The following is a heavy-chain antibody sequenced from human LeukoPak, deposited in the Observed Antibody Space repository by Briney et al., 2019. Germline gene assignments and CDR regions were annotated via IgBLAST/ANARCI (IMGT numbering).Heavy chain of an antibody. CDR3: AKDDDDGDHVVVDH. CDR1: QFTFSDCT. J-gene: IGHJ4*02. CDR2: ISTRSDYI. V-gene: IGHV3-21*04. D-gene: IGHD4-17*01. Sequence: GGSLRLSCAASQFTFSDCTMNWVRRAPGKGLEWVSSISTRSDYIYYAESVKGRFTISRDNAKNSLYLQMNSLRAEDTAIYYCAKDDDDGDHVVVDHWGQGTLVTVSS.